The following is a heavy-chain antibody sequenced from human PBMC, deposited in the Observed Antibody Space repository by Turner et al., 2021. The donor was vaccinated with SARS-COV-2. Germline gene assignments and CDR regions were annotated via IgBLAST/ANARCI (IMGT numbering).Heavy chain of an antibody. J-gene: IGHJ4*02. CDR3: AKGGAALAYSFDN. CDR1: GFTFPHSA. Sequence: EVQLLESGGGLVQPGGSLRLSCAASGFTFPHSAMSWVRQAPGKGSEWVSAISTDSTYIFYADSVKGRFAISRDNSKNTLYLQMNSLRGEDTAVYYCAKGGAALAYSFDNWGQGILVTVSS. D-gene: IGHD3-16*01. CDR2: ISTDSTYI. V-gene: IGHV3-23*01.